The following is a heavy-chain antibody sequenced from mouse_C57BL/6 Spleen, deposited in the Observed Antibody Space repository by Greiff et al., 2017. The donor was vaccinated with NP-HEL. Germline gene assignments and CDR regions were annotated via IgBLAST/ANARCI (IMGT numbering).Heavy chain of an antibody. J-gene: IGHJ1*03. V-gene: IGHV1-15*01. D-gene: IGHD1-1*01. CDR1: GYTFTDYE. CDR3: IGTVVADWYFDV. CDR2: IDPETGGT. Sequence: VQRVESGAELVRPGASVTLSCKASGYTFTDYEMHWVKQTPVHGLEWIGAIDPETGGTAYNQKFKGKAILTADKSSSTAYMELRSLTSEDSAVYYCIGTVVADWYFDVWGTGTTVTVSS.